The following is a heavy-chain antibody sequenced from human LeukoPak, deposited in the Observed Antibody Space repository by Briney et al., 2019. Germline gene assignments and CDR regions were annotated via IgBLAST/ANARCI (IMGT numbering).Heavy chain of an antibody. J-gene: IGHJ4*02. V-gene: IGHV1-46*01. Sequence: ASVKVSCKASGYTFTSYYMHWVRQASGQGLEWMGIINPSGGSTSYAQKFQGRVTMTRDMSTSTVYMELSSLRSEDTAVYYCAREGDDYVWGSYRYDYWGQGTLVTVSS. CDR1: GYTFTSYY. CDR3: AREGDDYVWGSYRYDY. CDR2: INPSGGST. D-gene: IGHD3-16*02.